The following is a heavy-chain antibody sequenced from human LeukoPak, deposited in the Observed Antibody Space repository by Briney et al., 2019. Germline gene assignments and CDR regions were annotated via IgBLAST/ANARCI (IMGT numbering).Heavy chain of an antibody. Sequence: SETLSLTCAVSGYSISSGFYWAWIRQPPGKGLEWFGSIFHTGTTYYNPSLKSRITMSVDTSNNRFSLTLTSVTATDTAFYFCARDRLPTKVGVVIADGGAFDIWGQGTLVTVAT. CDR2: IFHTGTT. J-gene: IGHJ3*02. V-gene: IGHV4-38-2*02. D-gene: IGHD3-3*01. CDR1: GYSISSGFY. CDR3: ARDRLPTKVGVVIADGGAFDI.